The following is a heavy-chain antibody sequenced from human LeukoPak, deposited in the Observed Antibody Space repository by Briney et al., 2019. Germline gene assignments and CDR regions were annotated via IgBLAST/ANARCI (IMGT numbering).Heavy chain of an antibody. CDR3: AKVYYYGSGSYEDYYGMDV. CDR2: ISGSGGST. J-gene: IGHJ6*02. D-gene: IGHD3-10*01. CDR1: GFTFSSYA. Sequence: GGSLRLSCAASGFTFSSYAMSWVRQAPGKGLEWVSAISGSGGSTYCADSVKGRFTISRDNSKNTLYLQMNSLRAEDTAVYYCAKVYYYGSGSYEDYYGMDVWGQGTTLTVSS. V-gene: IGHV3-23*01.